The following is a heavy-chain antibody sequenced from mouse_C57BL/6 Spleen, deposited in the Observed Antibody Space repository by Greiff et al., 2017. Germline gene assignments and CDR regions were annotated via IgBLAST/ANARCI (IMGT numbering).Heavy chain of an antibody. CDR3: ARPPTGTDYAMDY. J-gene: IGHJ4*01. CDR2: IWSGGST. Sequence: QVQLQQSGPGLVQPSQSLSITCTVSGFSLTSYGVHWVRQSPGKGLEWLGVIWSGGSTDYNAAFISRLSISKDNSKSQVFFKMNSLQADDTAIYYCARPPTGTDYAMDYWGQGTSVTVSS. CDR1: GFSLTSYG. V-gene: IGHV2-2*01. D-gene: IGHD4-1*02.